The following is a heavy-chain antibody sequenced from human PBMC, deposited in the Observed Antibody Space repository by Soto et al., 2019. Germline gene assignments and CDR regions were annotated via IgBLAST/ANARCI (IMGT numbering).Heavy chain of an antibody. CDR1: GDSISRNGYF. CDR3: ARGTMLRGPGYYYAMDV. D-gene: IGHD3-10*01. Sequence: QVQLQESGPGLVKPSQTLSLTCSVSGDSISRNGYFWTWIRQHAGKGLEWIGYIYYDGRSYYTPSLKSRVIISVDTSKNQSSLNLTAVTAADTAVYYCARGTMLRGPGYYYAMDVWGQGTTVTVSS. CDR2: IYYDGRS. V-gene: IGHV4-31*03. J-gene: IGHJ6*02.